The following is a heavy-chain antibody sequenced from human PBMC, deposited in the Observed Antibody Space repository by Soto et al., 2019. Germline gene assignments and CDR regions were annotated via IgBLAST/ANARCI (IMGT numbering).Heavy chain of an antibody. CDR2: ISTSGGRP. D-gene: IGHD3-16*02. CDR3: AKDPDRYDYVWGTYRYIDP. V-gene: IGHV3-23*01. Sequence: EVQLLESGGGLVQPGGSLRLSCTASGIAFSNYAMSWVRQAPRKGLEWVSTISTSGGRPYYADSVKGRFTISRDNSKNTLYLRMNSLRAEDTAVYYCAKDPDRYDYVWGTYRYIDPWGQGTLVTVSS. CDR1: GIAFSNYA. J-gene: IGHJ5*02.